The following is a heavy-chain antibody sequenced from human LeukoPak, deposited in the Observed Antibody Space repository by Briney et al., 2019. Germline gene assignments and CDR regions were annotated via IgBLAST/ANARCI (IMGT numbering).Heavy chain of an antibody. Sequence: ASVKVSCKASGYTFTDYYVNWVRQAPGQGLEWMGWINPNSGGTNYAQNFQGRVTMTRDTSMTTAYMELSRLRSDDTAMYYCARVSSMHHYYMDVWGRGTTVTVS. D-gene: IGHD2/OR15-2a*01. CDR2: INPNSGGT. CDR3: ARVSSMHHYYMDV. J-gene: IGHJ6*03. CDR1: GYTFTDYY. V-gene: IGHV1-2*02.